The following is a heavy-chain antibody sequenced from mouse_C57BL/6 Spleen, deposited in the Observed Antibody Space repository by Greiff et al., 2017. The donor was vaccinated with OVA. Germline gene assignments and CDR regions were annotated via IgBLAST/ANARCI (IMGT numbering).Heavy chain of an antibody. D-gene: IGHD1-1*01. J-gene: IGHJ4*01. CDR2: IYPGSGST. CDR1: GYTFTSYW. CDR3: ARPHYYGSSYYYAMDY. Sequence: VKLQQPGAELVKPGASVKMSCKASGYTFTSYWITWVKQRPGQGLEWIGDIYPGSGSTNYNEKFKSKATLTVDTSSSTAYMQLSSLTSEDSAVYYCARPHYYGSSYYYAMDYWGQGTSVTVSS. V-gene: IGHV1-55*01.